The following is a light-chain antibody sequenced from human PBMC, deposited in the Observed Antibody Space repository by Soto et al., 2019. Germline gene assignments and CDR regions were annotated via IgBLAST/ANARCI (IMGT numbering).Light chain of an antibody. CDR2: AAS. J-gene: IGKJ4*01. CDR1: QYISNY. CDR3: QQSYSTPLT. V-gene: IGKV1-16*02. Sequence: DIQMSQPPSSLSASVGDTLSVTSLSSQYISNYVAWFQQKPGQAPKSLIYAASKLQSGVPSKFTGSGSGTDFTLTISSLQPDDSATYYCQQSYSTPLTFGGGTKVDIK.